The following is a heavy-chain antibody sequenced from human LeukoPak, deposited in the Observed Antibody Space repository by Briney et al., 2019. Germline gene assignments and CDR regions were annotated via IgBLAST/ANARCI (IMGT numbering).Heavy chain of an antibody. Sequence: GGSLRLSCAASGFTFSSYWMHWVRQAPGKGLVWVSRINSDGSSTSYADSVKGRFTISRDNAKNTLYLQMNSLRAEGTAVYYCARGKSDFGYYYDSSGYYDWGQGTLVTVSS. J-gene: IGHJ4*02. V-gene: IGHV3-74*01. CDR3: ARGKSDFGYYYDSSGYYD. CDR2: INSDGSST. D-gene: IGHD3-22*01. CDR1: GFTFSSYW.